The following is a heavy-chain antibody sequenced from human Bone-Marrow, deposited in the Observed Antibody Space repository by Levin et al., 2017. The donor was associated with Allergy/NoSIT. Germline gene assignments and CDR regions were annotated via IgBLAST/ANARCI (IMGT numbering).Heavy chain of an antibody. CDR1: GFTVSSNY. J-gene: IGHJ5*02. V-gene: IGHV3-53*01. D-gene: IGHD6-19*01. CDR3: ARVGGVAGPGPYNWFDP. CDR2: IYSGGST. Sequence: PGGSLRLSCAASGFTVSSNYMSWVRQAPGKGLEWVSVIYSGGSTYYADSVKGRFTISRDNSKNTLYLQMNSLRAEDTAVYYCARVGGVAGPGPYNWFDPWGQGTLVTVSS.